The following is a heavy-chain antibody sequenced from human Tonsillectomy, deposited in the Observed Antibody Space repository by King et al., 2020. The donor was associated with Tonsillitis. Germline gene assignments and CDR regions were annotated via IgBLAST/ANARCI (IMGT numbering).Heavy chain of an antibody. CDR1: GYTFTNYW. CDR3: ARHFDYGGDSDF. D-gene: IGHD4-23*01. V-gene: IGHV5-51*01. CDR2: IYPGDSDT. Sequence: VQLVESGAEVKKPGESLKISCKGSGYTFTNYWIAWVRQMPGKGLEWMGIIYPGDSDTRYSPSFRGQVTISADKSISTAYLQGNSLKASDTAMYYCARHFDYGGDSDFWGQGTLVTVSS. J-gene: IGHJ4*02.